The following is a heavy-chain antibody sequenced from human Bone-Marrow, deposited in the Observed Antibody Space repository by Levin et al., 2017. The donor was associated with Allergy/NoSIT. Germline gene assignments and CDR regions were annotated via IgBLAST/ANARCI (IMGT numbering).Heavy chain of an antibody. D-gene: IGHD1-26*01. CDR1: GDKFISSW. V-gene: IGHV5-51*01. CDR2: IFVVDSDT. Sequence: GESLKISCKGSGDKFISSWIAWVRQMPGNGLEWMGVIFVVDSDTRYSPSFEGQVTISADKTIRTAYLEWSSLKASDSAMYYCARGGYRVPLTWGQGTLVTVST. CDR3: ARGGYRVPLT. J-gene: IGHJ4*02.